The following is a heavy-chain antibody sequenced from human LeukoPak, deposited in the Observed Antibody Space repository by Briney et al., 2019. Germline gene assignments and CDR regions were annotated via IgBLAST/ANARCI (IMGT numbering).Heavy chain of an antibody. J-gene: IGHJ4*02. D-gene: IGHD4-23*01. CDR2: IRHDESSK. Sequence: GGSLRLSCAASGFTFSSYGMHWVRQAPGKGLEWVTFIRHDESSKYYADSVKGRFTISRDSSKNTLYLQMNSLRTEDTAVYYCAKDNSKYSFDYWGQGTLVTVTS. CDR3: AKDNSKYSFDY. V-gene: IGHV3-30*02. CDR1: GFTFSSYG.